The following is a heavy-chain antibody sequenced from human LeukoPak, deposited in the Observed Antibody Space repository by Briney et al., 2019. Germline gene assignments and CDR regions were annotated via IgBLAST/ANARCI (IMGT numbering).Heavy chain of an antibody. V-gene: IGHV3-43*02. CDR3: AKDMVWGWFFDL. J-gene: IGHJ2*01. CDR1: GFKFADYA. D-gene: IGHD7-27*01. Sequence: GGSLRLSCAASGFKFADYAMHWVRQTPGGGLEWVSLTSGDGGTTYFADSVEGRFTISRDNSKNSLYLQMNSLRTEDTAFYYCAKDMVWGWFFDLWGRGTLVTVSS. CDR2: TSGDGGTT.